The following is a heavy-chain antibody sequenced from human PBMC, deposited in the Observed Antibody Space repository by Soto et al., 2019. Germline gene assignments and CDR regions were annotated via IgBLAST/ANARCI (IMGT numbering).Heavy chain of an antibody. CDR3: ASHSGSKQRGGYFDY. J-gene: IGHJ4*02. CDR2: ISYDGRNK. Sequence: PGGSLRLSCAASGFTFSSYAMHWVRQAPGKGLEWVAVISYDGRNKYYADSVKGRFTISRDNSKNTLYLQMNSLRAEDTAVYYCASHSGSKQRGGYFDYWGQGTLVTVSS. D-gene: IGHD1-26*01. CDR1: GFTFSSYA. V-gene: IGHV3-30-3*01.